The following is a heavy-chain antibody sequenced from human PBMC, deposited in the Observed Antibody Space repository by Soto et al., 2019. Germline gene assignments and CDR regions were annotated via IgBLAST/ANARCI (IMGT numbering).Heavy chain of an antibody. Sequence: SLRLSCVAPDFSFTHHAMTWVRLPPGKGLQWVAALSHDGGNIYYRDSVRGRFTISRDNSKNTLYLQMHSLRAEDTAVYFCAKQMGTWVDTDIDFWGQGTQVTVSS. V-gene: IGHV3-23*01. J-gene: IGHJ4*02. CDR3: AKQMGTWVDTDIDF. CDR2: LSHDGGNI. D-gene: IGHD1-1*01. CDR1: DFSFTHHA.